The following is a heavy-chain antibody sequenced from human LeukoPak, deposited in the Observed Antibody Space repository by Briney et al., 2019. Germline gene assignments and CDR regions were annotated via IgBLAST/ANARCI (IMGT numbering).Heavy chain of an antibody. CDR1: GFTFSNYA. Sequence: GGSLRLSCAASGFTFSNYAMNWVRQAPGKGLEWVSGITDTGANTYYADSVKGRFTISRDNSKNTLYLQMNSLRAEDTAVYYCAQDPGGYDFWSGYYTNWGQGTLVTVSS. CDR3: AQDPGGYDFWSGYYTN. V-gene: IGHV3-23*01. D-gene: IGHD3-3*01. CDR2: ITDTGANT. J-gene: IGHJ4*02.